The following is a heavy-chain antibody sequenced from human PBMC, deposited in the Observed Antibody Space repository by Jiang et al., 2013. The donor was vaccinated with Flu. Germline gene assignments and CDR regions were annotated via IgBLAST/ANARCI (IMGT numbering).Heavy chain of an antibody. D-gene: IGHD6-19*01. V-gene: IGHV1-18*01. Sequence: GQGLEWMGWISAYNGNTNYAQKFQGRVTITADESTSTAYMELSSLRSEDTAVYYCARGSSGWPFDYWGQGTLVTVSS. CDR2: ISAYNGNT. J-gene: IGHJ4*02. CDR3: ARGSSGWPFDY.